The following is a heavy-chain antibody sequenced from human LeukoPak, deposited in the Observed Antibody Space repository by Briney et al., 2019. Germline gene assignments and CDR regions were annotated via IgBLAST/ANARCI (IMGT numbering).Heavy chain of an antibody. J-gene: IGHJ3*02. V-gene: IGHV3-11*01. CDR3: AKNYYGVRDAFDI. Sequence: GGSLRLSCAASGFTFSDYYMSWIRQAPGKGLEGVSYISSSGSTIYYADSVKGRFTISRDNAKNSLYLQMSSLRAEDTAVYYCAKNYYGVRDAFDIWGQGTMVTVSS. D-gene: IGHD3-10*01. CDR2: ISSSGSTI. CDR1: GFTFSDYY.